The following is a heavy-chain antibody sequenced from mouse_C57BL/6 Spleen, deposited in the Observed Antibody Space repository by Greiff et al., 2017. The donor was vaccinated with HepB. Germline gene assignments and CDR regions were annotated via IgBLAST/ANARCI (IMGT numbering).Heavy chain of an antibody. Sequence: QVQLQQPGAELVKPGASVKLSCKASGYTFTSYWMHWVKQRPGQGLEWIGMIHPNSGSTNYNEKFKSKATLTVDKSSSTAYMQLSSLTSEDSAVYYCAPSPFYYGSSYWYFDVWGTGTTVTVSS. D-gene: IGHD1-1*01. J-gene: IGHJ1*03. V-gene: IGHV1-64*01. CDR1: GYTFTSYW. CDR3: APSPFYYGSSYWYFDV. CDR2: IHPNSGST.